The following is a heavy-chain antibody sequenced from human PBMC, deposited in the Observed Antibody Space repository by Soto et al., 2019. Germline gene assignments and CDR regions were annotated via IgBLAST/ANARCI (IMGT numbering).Heavy chain of an antibody. CDR3: ARSGFRVLRFLDWLAFSI. Sequence: GASGKVSCKASGYTFTGYYMHWVRQAPGQELEWMGWINPNSGGTNYAQKFQGWVTMTRDTSISTAYMELSRLRSDDTAVYYCARSGFRVLRFLDWLAFSICGQGTTV. J-gene: IGHJ3*02. CDR2: INPNSGGT. CDR1: GYTFTGYY. V-gene: IGHV1-2*04. D-gene: IGHD3-3*01.